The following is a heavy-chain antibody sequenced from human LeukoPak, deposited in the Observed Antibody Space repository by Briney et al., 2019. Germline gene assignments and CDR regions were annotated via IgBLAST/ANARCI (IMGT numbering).Heavy chain of an antibody. J-gene: IGHJ4*02. D-gene: IGHD2-2*01. CDR1: GGSISSYY. Sequence: YPSETLSLTCTVSGGSISSYYWSWIRQPPAKGLEWIGYIYYSGSTNYNPSLKSRVTISVDTSKNQFSLKLSSVTAADTAVYYCARVSPARYCSSTSCFFDYWGQGTLVTVSS. V-gene: IGHV4-59*01. CDR2: IYYSGST. CDR3: ARVSPARYCSSTSCFFDY.